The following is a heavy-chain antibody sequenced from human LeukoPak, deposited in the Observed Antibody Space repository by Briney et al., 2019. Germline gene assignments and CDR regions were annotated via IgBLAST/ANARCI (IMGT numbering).Heavy chain of an antibody. CDR1: GYTLTELS. CDR2: FDPEDGET. V-gene: IGHV1-24*01. Sequence: ASVKVSCKVSGYTLTELSMHWVRQAPGKGLEWMGGFDPEDGETIYAQKFQDRVTMTEDTSTDTAYMELSSLRSEDTAVYYCATGVLRVLGEVTPDFDYWGQGTLVTVSS. D-gene: IGHD3-3*01. J-gene: IGHJ4*02. CDR3: ATGVLRVLGEVTPDFDY.